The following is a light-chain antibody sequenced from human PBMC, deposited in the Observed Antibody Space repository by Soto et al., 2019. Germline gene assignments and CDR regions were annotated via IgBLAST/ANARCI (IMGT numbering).Light chain of an antibody. V-gene: IGLV2-14*01. CDR3: SSYTSSDTHV. J-gene: IGLJ1*01. CDR1: SSDVGAYNS. Sequence: QSALTQPASVSGSPGQSITISCTGTSSDVGAYNSVAWYQHNPGKAPKLMIYEVNIRPSGVSNRFSGSKSGDTASLTISGLQAADEADFYCSSYTSSDTHVFGSGTQLTVL. CDR2: EVN.